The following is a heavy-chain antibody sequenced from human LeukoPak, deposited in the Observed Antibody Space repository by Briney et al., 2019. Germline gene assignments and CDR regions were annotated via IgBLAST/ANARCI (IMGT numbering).Heavy chain of an antibody. V-gene: IGHV3-30*02. CDR1: GFTFSSYG. CDR3: ARESRYSYGYRGYYYYMDV. D-gene: IGHD5-18*01. Sequence: GGSLGLSCAASGFTFSSYGMHWVRRAPGKGLEWVAYIRYDGGNKYYTDSVKGRFTISRDNAKNSLYLQMNSLRAEDTAVYYCARESRYSYGYRGYYYYMDVWGKGTTVTVSS. J-gene: IGHJ6*03. CDR2: IRYDGGNK.